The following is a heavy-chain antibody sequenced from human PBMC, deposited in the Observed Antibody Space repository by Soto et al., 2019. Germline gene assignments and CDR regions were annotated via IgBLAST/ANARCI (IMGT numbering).Heavy chain of an antibody. Sequence: EVQLLESGGGLVQPGGSLRLSCAASGFTFSSYAMSWVRQAPGKGLEWVSAISGSGGSTYYADSVKGRFTISRDNSKNTLYLQMNSLRAEDTAVYYCAKDSGGIAVAGTVWYFDLWGRGTLVTVSS. CDR1: GFTFSSYA. CDR3: AKDSGGIAVAGTVWYFDL. V-gene: IGHV3-23*01. D-gene: IGHD6-19*01. CDR2: ISGSGGST. J-gene: IGHJ2*01.